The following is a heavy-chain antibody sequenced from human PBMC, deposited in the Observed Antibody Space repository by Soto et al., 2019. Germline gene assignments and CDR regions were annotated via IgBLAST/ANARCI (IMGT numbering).Heavy chain of an antibody. D-gene: IGHD6-6*01. Sequence: LRRPGTASGCTLSSYAMHWVRQAPGKGLEWVAVISYDGSNKYYADSVKARFTISRDNSKKTLYLQMNSLRAEDTAVYYCARQLVRNKHKSIDYWGHGTLVTVSS. V-gene: IGHV3-30-3*01. CDR3: ARQLVRNKHKSIDY. CDR2: ISYDGSNK. CDR1: GCTLSSYA. J-gene: IGHJ4*01.